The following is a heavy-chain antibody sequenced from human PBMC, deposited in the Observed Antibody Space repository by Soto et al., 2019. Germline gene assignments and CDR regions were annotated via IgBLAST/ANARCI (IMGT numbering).Heavy chain of an antibody. J-gene: IGHJ6*02. CDR2: IIPIFGTA. Sequence: SVKVSCKASGGTFSSYAISWVRQAPGQGLEWMGGIIPIFGTANYAQKFQGRVTITADESTSTAYMELSSLRSEDTAVYYCAAGNYYDSSCLLYYYYGMDVWGQGTTVTV. CDR1: GGTFSSYA. V-gene: IGHV1-69*13. D-gene: IGHD3-22*01. CDR3: AAGNYYDSSCLLYYYYGMDV.